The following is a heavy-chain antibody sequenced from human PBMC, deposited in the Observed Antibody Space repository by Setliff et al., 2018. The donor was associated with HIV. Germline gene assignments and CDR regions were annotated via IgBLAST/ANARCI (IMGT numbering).Heavy chain of an antibody. V-gene: IGHV4-59*01. CDR3: ASAGPYCGDDCPYNWLTP. CDR2: VHHSGST. CDR1: SDSIGSSY. Sequence: SETLSLTCTVSSDSIGSSYWTWIRQPPGQGLEWIGYVHHSGSTKYNASLRSRVTMSVDTSKNLFSLTLRSVTAADTAVYYCASAGPYCGDDCPYNWLTPWGQGTLVTVSS. J-gene: IGHJ5*02. D-gene: IGHD2-21*02.